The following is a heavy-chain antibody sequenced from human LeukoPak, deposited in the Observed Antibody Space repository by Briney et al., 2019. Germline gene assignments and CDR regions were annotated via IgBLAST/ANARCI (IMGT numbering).Heavy chain of an antibody. Sequence: ASVKVSCKASGYTFTSYGISWVLQAPGQGLEWMGWISAYNGNTNYAQKLQGRVTMTTDTSTSTAYMELRSLRSDDTAVYYCARDAGPTTVSRDNWFDPWGQGTLVTVSS. J-gene: IGHJ5*02. V-gene: IGHV1-18*01. CDR3: ARDAGPTTVSRDNWFDP. CDR2: ISAYNGNT. D-gene: IGHD4-11*01. CDR1: GYTFTSYG.